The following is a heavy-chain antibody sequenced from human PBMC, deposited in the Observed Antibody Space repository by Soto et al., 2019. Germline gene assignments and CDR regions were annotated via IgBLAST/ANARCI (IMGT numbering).Heavy chain of an antibody. CDR1: GYTFTSYG. D-gene: IGHD6-19*01. V-gene: IGHV1-18*01. J-gene: IGHJ5*02. CDR3: ARGRRIAVAGTRGWFDP. Sequence: ASVKVSCKXSGYTFTSYGISWVRQAPGQGLEWMGWISAYNGNTNYAQKLQGRVTMTTDTSTSTAYMELRSLRSDDTAVYYCARGRRIAVAGTRGWFDPWGQGTLVTVSS. CDR2: ISAYNGNT.